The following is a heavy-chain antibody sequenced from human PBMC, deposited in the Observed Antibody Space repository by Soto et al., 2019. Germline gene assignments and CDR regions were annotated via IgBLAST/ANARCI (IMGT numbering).Heavy chain of an antibody. CDR2: ISPYNGNT. CDR3: ARDQNFFDSSGYYDH. D-gene: IGHD3-22*01. V-gene: IGHV1-18*04. J-gene: IGHJ5*02. CDR1: GYTFVSYG. Sequence: QIQLVQSAAEVKKLGASVKVSCKTSGYTFVSYGISWVRQAPGQGLEWMGWISPYNGNTNFAQRFRVRVTLTTDTAVDNVNLGLVSLKSDDTAVYYCARDQNFFDSSGYYDHCGQGTLITVSS.